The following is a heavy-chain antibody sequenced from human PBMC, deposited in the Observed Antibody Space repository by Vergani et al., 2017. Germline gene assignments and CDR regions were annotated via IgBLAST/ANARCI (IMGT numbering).Heavy chain of an antibody. CDR1: GFSFSDHY. Sequence: QVQLVESGGGLVKPGGSLRLSCAASGFSFSDHYMTWIRQAPGKGLEWVSSISSSSSYIYYADSVKGRFTISRDNAKNSLYLQMNSLRAEDTALYYCARGGYSYGYGWWFDPWGQGTLVTVSS. J-gene: IGHJ5*02. CDR3: ARGGYSYGYGWWFDP. CDR2: ISSSSSYI. D-gene: IGHD5-18*01. V-gene: IGHV3-11*05.